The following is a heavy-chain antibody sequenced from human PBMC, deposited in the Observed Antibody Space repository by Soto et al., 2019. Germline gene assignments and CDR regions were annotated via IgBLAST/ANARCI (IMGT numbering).Heavy chain of an antibody. Sequence: GSLRLSCAASGFTFSSYSMNWVRQAPGKGLEWVSSISSSSSYTNYADSVKGRFTISRDNAKNSLYLQMNSLRAEDSAVYYCARPSSFFDSYYFAYWGQGTPVTVSS. J-gene: IGHJ4*02. CDR1: GFTFSSYS. V-gene: IGHV3-21*04. D-gene: IGHD3-9*01. CDR2: ISSSSSYT. CDR3: ARPSSFFDSYYFAY.